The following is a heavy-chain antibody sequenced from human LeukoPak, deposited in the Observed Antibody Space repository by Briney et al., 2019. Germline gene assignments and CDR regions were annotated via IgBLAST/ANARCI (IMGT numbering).Heavy chain of an antibody. CDR1: GFTFSSYA. D-gene: IGHD6-13*01. J-gene: IGHJ4*02. CDR2: ISYDGSNK. CDR3: ARGLGLGIAAKPLVY. V-gene: IGHV3-30-3*01. Sequence: GRSLRLSCAASGFTFSSYAMHWVRQAPGKGLEWVAVISYDGSNKYYADSVKGRFTISRDNSKNTLYLQMNSLRAEDTAVYYCARGLGLGIAAKPLVYWGQGTLVTVSS.